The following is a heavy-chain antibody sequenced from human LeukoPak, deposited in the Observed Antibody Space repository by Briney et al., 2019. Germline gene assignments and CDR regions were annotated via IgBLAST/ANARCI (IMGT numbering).Heavy chain of an antibody. D-gene: IGHD3-16*01. Sequence: KPSEILSLTCTVSGDSMSSYYWNFIRQPAGKGLEWIGRIHTSWTTYYNPSLKSRITMSVDTSRNQFSLRLTSVTAADTAVYYCARGDYYDGGGRNWFDPWGQGTLVTVSS. CDR2: IHTSWTT. V-gene: IGHV4-4*07. J-gene: IGHJ5*02. CDR3: ARGDYYDGGGRNWFDP. CDR1: GDSMSSYY.